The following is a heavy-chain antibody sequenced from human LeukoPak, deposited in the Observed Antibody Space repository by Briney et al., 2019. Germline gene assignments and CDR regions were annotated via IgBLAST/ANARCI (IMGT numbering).Heavy chain of an antibody. J-gene: IGHJ6*02. CDR2: IYYSGST. D-gene: IGHD2-2*01. CDR1: GGSISSGGYY. CDR3: ARESAVVPAARREYYYYGMDV. Sequence: NPSQTLSLTCTVSGGSISSGGYYWSWIRQHPGKGLEWIGYIYYSGSTNYNPSLKSRVTISVDTSKNQFSLKLSSVTAADTAVYYCARESAVVPAARREYYYYGMDVWGQGTTVTVSS. V-gene: IGHV4-61*08.